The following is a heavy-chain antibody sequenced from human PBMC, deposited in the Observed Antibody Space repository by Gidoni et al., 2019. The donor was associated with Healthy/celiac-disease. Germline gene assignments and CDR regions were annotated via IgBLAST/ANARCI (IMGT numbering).Heavy chain of an antibody. D-gene: IGHD2-2*01. V-gene: IGHV3-23*01. J-gene: IGHJ5*02. CDR2: ISGSGGST. CDR3: AKDPKGTRPNNWFDP. CDR1: GFTSSSYA. Sequence: EVQLLESGGGLVQLGGSLRLSCAASGFTSSSYAMSWVRQAPGKGLGWVSAISGSGGSTYYADYVKGRFTISRDNTKNTLYLQMNSLRAEDTAVYYCAKDPKGTRPNNWFDPWGQGTLVTVSS.